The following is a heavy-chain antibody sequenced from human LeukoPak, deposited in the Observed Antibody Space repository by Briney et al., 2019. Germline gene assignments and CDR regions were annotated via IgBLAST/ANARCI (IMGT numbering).Heavy chain of an antibody. V-gene: IGHV3-30*02. CDR2: IQYDGSNE. J-gene: IGHJ6*03. D-gene: IGHD5-18*01. Sequence: GGSLRLSCAASRFTFSSYGMHWVRQAPGKGLEWVAYIQYDGSNEQYADSVKGRFSISRDSSKNILYLQMNSLRAEDTAVFYCARDVHSYGYNPIGYYYYYMDVWGKGTTVTVSS. CDR3: ARDVHSYGYNPIGYYYYYMDV. CDR1: RFTFSSYG.